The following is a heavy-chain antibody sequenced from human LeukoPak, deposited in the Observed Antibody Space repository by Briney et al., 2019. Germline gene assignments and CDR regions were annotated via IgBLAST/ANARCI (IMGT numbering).Heavy chain of an antibody. Sequence: GASVKVSCKASGYTFTSYYMHWVRQAPGQGLECMGIINPSGGSTSYAQKFQGRVTMTRDMSTSTVYMELSSLRSDDTAVYYCARRAGAYSHPYDYWGQGTLVTVSS. J-gene: IGHJ4*02. CDR3: ARRAGAYSHPYDY. D-gene: IGHD4/OR15-4a*01. V-gene: IGHV1-46*01. CDR2: INPSGGST. CDR1: GYTFTSYY.